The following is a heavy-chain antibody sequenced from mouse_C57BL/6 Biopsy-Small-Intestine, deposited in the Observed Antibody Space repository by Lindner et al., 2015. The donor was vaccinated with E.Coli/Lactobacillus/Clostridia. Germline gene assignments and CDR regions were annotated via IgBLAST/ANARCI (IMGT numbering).Heavy chain of an antibody. J-gene: IGHJ4*01. CDR1: GYTFTNYW. CDR3: ARSNYRDAMDY. CDR2: IYPGGGYT. Sequence: VQLQESGGELVRPGTSVKMSCKASGYTFTNYWIGWAKQRPGHGLEWIGDIYPGGGYTNYNEKFKGKATLTADKSSNTAYMQFSSLTSEDSAIYYCARSNYRDAMDYWGQGTSVTVSS. D-gene: IGHD2-12*01. V-gene: IGHV1-63*01.